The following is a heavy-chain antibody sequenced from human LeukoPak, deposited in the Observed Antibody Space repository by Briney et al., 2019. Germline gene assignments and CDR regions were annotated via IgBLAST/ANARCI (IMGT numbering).Heavy chain of an antibody. CDR3: TRVEIAAAGTNYYYYMDV. CDR2: IRSKAYGGTT. CDR1: GFTFGDYA. J-gene: IGHJ6*03. Sequence: GGSLRLSCTASGFTFGDYAMSWVRQAPGKGLEWVGFIRSKAYGGTTEYAASVKGRFTISRDDSKSIAYPQMNSLKTEDTAVYYCTRVEIAAAGTNYYYYMDVWGKGTTVTVSS. D-gene: IGHD6-13*01. V-gene: IGHV3-49*04.